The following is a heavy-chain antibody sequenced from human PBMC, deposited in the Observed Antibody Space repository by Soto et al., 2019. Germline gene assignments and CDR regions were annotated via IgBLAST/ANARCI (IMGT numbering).Heavy chain of an antibody. D-gene: IGHD4-17*01. CDR2: IIPVFGTT. V-gene: IGHV1-69*01. J-gene: IGHJ4*02. Sequence: QVQLVQSGAEVKKPGSSVRVSCKASGGTLNSYTISWVRQAPGQGLEWMGGIIPVFGTTDYAQKFQGRVTITADQSTGTAYLDLVSLRPEDTAIYYCSISNSYGRGDFWGEGTLVTVSS. CDR1: GGTLNSYT. CDR3: SISNSYGRGDF.